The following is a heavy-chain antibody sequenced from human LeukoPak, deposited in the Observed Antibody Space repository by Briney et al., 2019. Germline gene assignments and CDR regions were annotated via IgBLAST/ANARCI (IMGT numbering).Heavy chain of an antibody. CDR2: INTNTGNP. D-gene: IGHD5-18*01. CDR1: GYTFTSYA. J-gene: IGHJ6*03. Sequence: GASVKVSCKASGYTFTSYAMNWVRQAPGQGLEWMGWINTNTGNPTYAQGFTGRFVFSLDTSVSTAYLQISSLKAEDTAVYYCARGEPAMGLHYYYYYYMDVWGKGTTVTVSS. CDR3: ARGEPAMGLHYYYYYYMDV. V-gene: IGHV7-4-1*02.